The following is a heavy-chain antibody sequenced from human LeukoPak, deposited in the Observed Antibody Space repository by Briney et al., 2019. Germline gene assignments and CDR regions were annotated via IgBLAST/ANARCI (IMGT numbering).Heavy chain of an antibody. CDR3: ARTYYYDSSGYYYDAFDI. D-gene: IGHD3-22*01. J-gene: IGHJ3*02. Sequence: GEPLKISCKGSGYSFTNYWIGWVRQMPGKGLEWMGIIYPGDSDTRYSPSFQGQVTISADKSISTAYLQWSSLKASDTAMYYCARTYYYDSSGYYYDAFDIWGQGTMVTVSS. CDR1: GYSFTNYW. V-gene: IGHV5-51*01. CDR2: IYPGDSDT.